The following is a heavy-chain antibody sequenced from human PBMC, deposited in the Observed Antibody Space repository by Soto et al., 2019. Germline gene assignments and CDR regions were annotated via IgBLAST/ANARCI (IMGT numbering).Heavy chain of an antibody. CDR3: AKRGDTSRLNWAFFDS. J-gene: IGHJ4*02. CDR1: GFTFSSYA. D-gene: IGHD6-13*01. V-gene: IGHV3-23*01. Sequence: GGSLRLSCAASGFTFSSYAFYWVRQAPGKGLECVSAISAASNTYYADSVKGRFTISRDNSRNTLYLQMNTLRAEDTAIYYCAKRGDTSRLNWAFFDSWGQGTLVTVSS. CDR2: ISAASNT.